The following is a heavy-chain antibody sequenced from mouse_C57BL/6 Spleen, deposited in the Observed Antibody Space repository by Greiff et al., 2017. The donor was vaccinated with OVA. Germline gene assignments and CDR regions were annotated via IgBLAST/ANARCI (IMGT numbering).Heavy chain of an antibody. CDR2: IYPGGGYT. Sequence: VQLQQSGAELVRPGTSVKMSCKASGYTFTNYWIGWVKQRPGHGLEWIGDIYPGGGYTNYNEKFKGKATLTADKSSSTAYMQFSSLTSEDSAIYYCARNHYYGSAYYFDYWGQGTTLTVSS. V-gene: IGHV1-63*01. CDR3: ARNHYYGSAYYFDY. J-gene: IGHJ2*01. CDR1: GYTFTNYW. D-gene: IGHD1-1*01.